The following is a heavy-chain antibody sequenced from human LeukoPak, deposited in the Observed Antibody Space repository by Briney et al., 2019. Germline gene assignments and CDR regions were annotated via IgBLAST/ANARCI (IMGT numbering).Heavy chain of an antibody. Sequence: GASLKISCKGSGSGFTSYWIGWGRQMPGKGLEWMGIIYPGDSDTRYSPSFQGQVTISADKSISTAYLQWSSLKASDTAMYYCARLKDYDFWSGFLIYWGQGTLVTVSS. CDR2: IYPGDSDT. CDR3: ARLKDYDFWSGFLIY. J-gene: IGHJ4*02. V-gene: IGHV5-51*01. D-gene: IGHD3-3*01. CDR1: GSGFTSYW.